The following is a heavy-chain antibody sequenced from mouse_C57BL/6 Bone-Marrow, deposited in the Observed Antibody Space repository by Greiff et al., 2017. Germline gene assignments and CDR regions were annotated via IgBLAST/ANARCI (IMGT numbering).Heavy chain of an antibody. CDR3: ARVGLLLFDY. J-gene: IGHJ2*01. D-gene: IGHD1-1*01. Sequence: VKLMESGAELARPGASVKLSCKASGYTFTSYGISWVKQRTGQGLEWIGEIYPRSGNTYYNEKFKGKATLTADKSSITAYMELRSLTSEDSAVYFCARVGLLLFDYWGQGTTLTVSS. CDR2: IYPRSGNT. V-gene: IGHV1-81*01. CDR1: GYTFTSYG.